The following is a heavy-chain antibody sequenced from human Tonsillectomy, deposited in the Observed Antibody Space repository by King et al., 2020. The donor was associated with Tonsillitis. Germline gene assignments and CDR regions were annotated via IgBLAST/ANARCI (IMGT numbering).Heavy chain of an antibody. CDR2: ISAYNGNT. CDR3: ARISNGYGYGYYYDYGMDV. J-gene: IGHJ6*02. D-gene: IGHD5-18*01. V-gene: IGHV1-18*04. CDR1: GYTFTSYG. Sequence: QLVQSGAEVKKPGASVKVSCKASGYTFTSYGISWVRQAPGQGLEWMGWISAYNGNTNYAQKLQGRVTMTTDTSTSTAYMELRSLRSDDTAVYYCARISNGYGYGYYYDYGMDVWGQGTTVTVSS.